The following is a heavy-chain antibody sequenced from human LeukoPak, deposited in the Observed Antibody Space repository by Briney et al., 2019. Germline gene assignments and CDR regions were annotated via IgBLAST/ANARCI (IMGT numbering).Heavy chain of an antibody. D-gene: IGHD6-19*01. CDR1: GFTFSGYS. CDR2: ISSSSSYI. J-gene: IGHJ4*02. CDR3: ARVGDSSGWQYYLDY. Sequence: GGSLRLSCAASGFTFSGYSMNWVRQAPGKGLEWVSSISSSSSYIYYADSVKGRFTISRDSAKNALYLQMNSLRAEDTAVYYCARVGDSSGWQYYLDYWGQGTLVTVSS. V-gene: IGHV3-21*01.